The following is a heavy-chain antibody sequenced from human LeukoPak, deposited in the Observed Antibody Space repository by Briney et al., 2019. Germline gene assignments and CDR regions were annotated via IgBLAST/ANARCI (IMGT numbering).Heavy chain of an antibody. CDR1: GFTVTSNY. D-gene: IGHD3-10*01. CDR3: ARDRGVHYYGSGSYFDY. CDR2: IYSGGST. J-gene: IGHJ4*02. V-gene: IGHV3-66*01. Sequence: GGSLRLSCAASGFTVTSNYMSWVRQAPGKGLEWVSVIYSGGSTYYADSVKGRFTISRDYSKNTLYLQMNSLRAEDTAVYYCARDRGVHYYGSGSYFDYWGQGTLVTVSS.